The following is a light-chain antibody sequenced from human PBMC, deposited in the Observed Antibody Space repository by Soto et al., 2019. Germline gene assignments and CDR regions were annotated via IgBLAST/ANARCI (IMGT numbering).Light chain of an antibody. CDR3: QQYENLPT. J-gene: IGKJ5*01. Sequence: DIQITQSPSTLSGSVGDRVTITCRASQTISSWLAWYQQKPGKAPKLLIYKASTLKSGVPSRFSGSGSGTEFTLTISSLQPDDFATYYCQQYENLPTFGQGTRLEI. V-gene: IGKV1-5*03. CDR1: QTISSW. CDR2: KAS.